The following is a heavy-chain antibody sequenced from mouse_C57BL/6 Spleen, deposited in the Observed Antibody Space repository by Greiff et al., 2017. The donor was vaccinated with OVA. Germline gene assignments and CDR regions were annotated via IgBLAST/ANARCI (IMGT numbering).Heavy chain of an antibody. J-gene: IGHJ4*01. V-gene: IGHV1-81*01. CDR3: EREGQHRLPYYAKDY. CDR1: GYTFTSYG. Sequence: QVQLKQSGAELAGPGASVKLSCKASGYTFTSYGISWVKQRTGQGLEWIGEIYPRSGNNYYNETFKGKATLTADTSYSTAYMELRSLTSEDADVDFCEREGQHRLPYYAKDYWGQGTTVTVSS. CDR2: IYPRSGNN. D-gene: IGHD3-2*02.